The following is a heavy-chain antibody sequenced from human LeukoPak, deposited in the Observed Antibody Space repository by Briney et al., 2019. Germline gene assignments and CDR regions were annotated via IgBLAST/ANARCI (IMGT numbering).Heavy chain of an antibody. D-gene: IGHD3-10*01. CDR1: GGSMSSGSYY. CDR3: ARVGGSGSYEYFQH. V-gene: IGHV4-61*02. J-gene: IGHJ1*01. Sequence: SETLSLTCTVSGGSMSSGSYYWSWIRQPAGKGLEWIGRIYTSGSTNYNPSLKSRVTISVDTSKNQFSLKLSSVTAADTAVYYCARVGGSGSYEYFQHWGQGTLFTVSS. CDR2: IYTSGST.